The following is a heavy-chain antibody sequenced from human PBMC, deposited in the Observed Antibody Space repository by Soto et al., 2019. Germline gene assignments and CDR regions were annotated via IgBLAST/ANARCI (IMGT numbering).Heavy chain of an antibody. CDR2: VYNSGGT. CDR3: AGASSSSWAEFDG. CDR1: GGSISSSY. J-gene: IGHJ4*02. Sequence: SETLSLTCTVSGGSISSSYWSWIRQPPGKGLEWIGYVYNSGGTNYNPSLKSRVTISVDTSKNQFSLKLSSVTAADTAMYFCAGASSSSWAEFDGWGQGTLVTVSS. D-gene: IGHD6-13*01. V-gene: IGHV4-59*01.